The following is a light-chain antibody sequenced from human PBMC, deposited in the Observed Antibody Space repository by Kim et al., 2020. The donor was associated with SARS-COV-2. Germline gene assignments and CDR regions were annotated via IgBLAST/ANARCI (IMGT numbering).Light chain of an antibody. CDR1: GSDVGGYSH. CDR3: ATWDVSLNGWV. CDR2: DVT. V-gene: IGLV2-14*04. J-gene: IGLJ3*02. Sequence: QSITLSSPGSGSDVGGYSHVSWHHQYPGKAPKIMIYDVTKRPSGVSNRFSGSKSGNTASLTISGLQAEDEADYYCATWDVSLNGWVFGGGTQLTVL.